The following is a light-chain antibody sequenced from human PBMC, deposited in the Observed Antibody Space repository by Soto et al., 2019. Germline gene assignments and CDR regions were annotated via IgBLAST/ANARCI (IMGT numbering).Light chain of an antibody. Sequence: EIVLTQSPGTLSLSPGERATLSCRASQSVSSSYLAWYQQKPGQAPRLLIYGTSSRATAIPDRFSGSGSGKDFRVTLSRVEPEECEVYYCIQHGRSSRTFGQGTKEVLK. CDR2: GTS. CDR3: IQHGRSSRT. CDR1: QSVSSSY. J-gene: IGKJ1*01. V-gene: IGKV3-20*01.